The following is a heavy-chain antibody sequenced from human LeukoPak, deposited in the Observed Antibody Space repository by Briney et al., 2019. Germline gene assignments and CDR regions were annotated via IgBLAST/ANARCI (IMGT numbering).Heavy chain of an antibody. CDR3: ASYNYDSSGYYNY. CDR2: IYSDGST. CDR1: GFTVSSNY. Sequence: GGSLRLSCAASGFTVSSNYMSWVRQAPGKGLEWVSIIYSDGSTYYADSVKGRFTISRDKSKNTLFVQMNSLRAEDTAVYYGASYNYDSSGYYNYWGQGTLVTVSS. J-gene: IGHJ4*02. V-gene: IGHV3-66*01. D-gene: IGHD3-22*01.